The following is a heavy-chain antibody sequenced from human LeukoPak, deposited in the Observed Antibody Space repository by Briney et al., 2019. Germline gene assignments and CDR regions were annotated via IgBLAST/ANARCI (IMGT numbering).Heavy chain of an antibody. CDR2: IYTSGST. CDR3: ARDHDYGDYAGY. J-gene: IGHJ4*02. CDR1: GGSISSGSYY. Sequence: SETLSLXCTVSGGSISSGSYYWSWIRQPAGKGLEWIGRIYTSGSTNYNPSLKSRVTISVDTSKNQFSLKLSSVTAADTAVYYCARDHDYGDYAGYWGQGTLVTVSS. V-gene: IGHV4-61*02. D-gene: IGHD4-17*01.